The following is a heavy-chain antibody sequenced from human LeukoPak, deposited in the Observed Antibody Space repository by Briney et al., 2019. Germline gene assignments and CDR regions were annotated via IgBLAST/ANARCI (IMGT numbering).Heavy chain of an antibody. V-gene: IGHV3-15*01. D-gene: IGHD3-10*01. J-gene: IGHJ4*02. CDR2: IKSKTDGGTT. CDR1: GFTFSNAW. CDR3: TTEFVLLWFGESPQRAY. Sequence: GGSLRLSCAASGFTFSNAWMSWVRQAPGKGLEWVGRIKSKTDGGTTDYAAPAKGRFTISRDDSKNTLYLQMNSLKTEDTAVYYCTTEFVLLWFGESPQRAYWGQGTLVTVSS.